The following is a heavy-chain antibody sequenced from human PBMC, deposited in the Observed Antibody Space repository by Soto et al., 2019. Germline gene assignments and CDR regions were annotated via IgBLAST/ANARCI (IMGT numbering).Heavy chain of an antibody. D-gene: IGHD3-22*01. J-gene: IGHJ3*02. CDR2: ISRTGDSA. V-gene: IGHV3-23*01. CDR1: GFSFSDYA. Sequence: GGSLRLSCAASGFSFSDYAMSWVRQAPGKGLEWVSSISRTGDSAYYADSVKGRFTISRDNSKNTLYLQMNSLRAEDTAVYYCAKDLVLITPWAFDIWGQGTVVTVSS. CDR3: AKDLVLITPWAFDI.